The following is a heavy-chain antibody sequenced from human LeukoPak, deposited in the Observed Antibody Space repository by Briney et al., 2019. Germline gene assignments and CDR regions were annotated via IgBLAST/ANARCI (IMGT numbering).Heavy chain of an antibody. J-gene: IGHJ5*02. CDR1: GYTFTSYG. CDR3: ARAYYDISGGYSATNWFDP. D-gene: IGHD3-22*01. CDR2: IIPIFGTA. Sequence: SVKVSCKASGYTFTSYGISWVRQAPRQGLEWMGGIIPIFGTANYAQKFQGRVTITADKSTSTAYMELSSLRSEDTAVYYCARAYYDISGGYSATNWFDPWGQGTLVTVSS. V-gene: IGHV1-69*06.